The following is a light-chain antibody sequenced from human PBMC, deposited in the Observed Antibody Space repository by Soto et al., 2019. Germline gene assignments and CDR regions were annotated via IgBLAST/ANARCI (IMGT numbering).Light chain of an antibody. CDR3: QQYHNWPPDRT. V-gene: IGKV3-15*01. J-gene: IGKJ1*01. Sequence: EIVMTQSPATLSVSPGERATLSCRASQSVGSNLAWYQLKPGQAPRLLIYGASTRATGIPARFSGSGSGTDVTLTISSLQSEDFAIYFCQQYHNWPPDRTVGQGTKVEIK. CDR2: GAS. CDR1: QSVGSN.